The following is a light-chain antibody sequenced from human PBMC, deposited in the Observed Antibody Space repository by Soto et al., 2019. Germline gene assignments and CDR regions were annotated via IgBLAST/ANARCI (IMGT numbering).Light chain of an antibody. J-gene: IGKJ1*01. CDR1: QSVSSNY. CDR2: GAS. V-gene: IGKV3-20*01. CDR3: QQYGSLSWT. Sequence: EIVMTQSPGTLSLSPGETATLSCRASQSVSSNYVAWFHQKPGQAPRLLIYGASSRATGVPDRFSASGSGTDFTLTISRLEPEDFAVYYCQQYGSLSWTFGQGTKVDIK.